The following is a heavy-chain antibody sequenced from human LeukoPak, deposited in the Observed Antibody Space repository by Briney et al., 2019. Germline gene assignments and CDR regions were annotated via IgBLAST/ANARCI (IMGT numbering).Heavy chain of an antibody. CDR1: GFTFNTYG. CDR3: AKASGSGWYPEQNYFDY. Sequence: PGGSLRLSCAASGFTFNTYGMHWVRQAPGKGLEWLAVISYDGSAKYYAGSVKGRFTISRDNPQNTVSLQMNSLRAEDTAVYYCAKASGSGWYPEQNYFDYWGQGTLVTVSS. J-gene: IGHJ4*02. CDR2: ISYDGSAK. D-gene: IGHD6-19*01. V-gene: IGHV3-30*18.